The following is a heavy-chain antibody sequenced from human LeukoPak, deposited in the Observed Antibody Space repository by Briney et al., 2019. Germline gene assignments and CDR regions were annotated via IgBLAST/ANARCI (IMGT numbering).Heavy chain of an antibody. Sequence: PGGSLRLSCAASGFTFSDCYMSWFRQAPGKGLEWLSYIGGSGADTNYADSVKGRFTTSRDNAKSSLYLQMNSLRAEDTVVYYCARESSINIWGQGTMVTVSS. CDR1: GFTFSDCY. CDR3: ARESSINI. CDR2: IGGSGADT. J-gene: IGHJ3*02. D-gene: IGHD5-12*01. V-gene: IGHV3-11*05.